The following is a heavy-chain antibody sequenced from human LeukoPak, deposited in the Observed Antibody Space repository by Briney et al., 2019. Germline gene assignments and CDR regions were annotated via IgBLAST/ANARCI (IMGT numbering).Heavy chain of an antibody. J-gene: IGHJ4*02. Sequence: KPSETLSLTCSVSGVSLSSSHWRSWVRQPPGKGLEWIGEISHSGSTNYNPSLESRVTISVDKSKNQFYLKLSSVTAADTAVYFCARVTETTPFDYWGQGITVTVSS. CDR2: ISHSGST. CDR1: GVSLSSSHW. D-gene: IGHD1-1*01. V-gene: IGHV4-4*02. CDR3: ARVTETTPFDY.